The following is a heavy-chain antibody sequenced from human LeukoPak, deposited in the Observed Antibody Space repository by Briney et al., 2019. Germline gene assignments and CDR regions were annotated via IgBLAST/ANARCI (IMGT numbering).Heavy chain of an antibody. Sequence: SETLSLTCTVSGGSISSYYWSWIRQPPGKGLEWIGYIYYSGSTNYNPSLKSRVTISVDTSKNQFSLKLSSVTAADTAVYYCARSYSSSSFNYYSYYGMDVWGQGTTVTVSS. J-gene: IGHJ6*02. CDR2: IYYSGST. D-gene: IGHD6-13*01. V-gene: IGHV4-59*01. CDR1: GGSISSYY. CDR3: ARSYSSSSFNYYSYYGMDV.